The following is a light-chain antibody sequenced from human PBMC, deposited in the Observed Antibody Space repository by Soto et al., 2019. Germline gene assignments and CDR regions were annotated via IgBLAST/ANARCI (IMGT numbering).Light chain of an antibody. CDR1: QTVGSY. J-gene: IGKJ4*01. V-gene: IGKV3-11*01. CDR3: HQRSNWPST. CDR2: DAS. Sequence: EIVLTQSPVTLSLSPGERATLSCRASQTVGSYLAWYQQKPGQAPRLLIYDASNRAAGIPARFSGSGSGTDFTLTINSLEPEDFAVYYCHQRSNWPSTFGGGTKVEIK.